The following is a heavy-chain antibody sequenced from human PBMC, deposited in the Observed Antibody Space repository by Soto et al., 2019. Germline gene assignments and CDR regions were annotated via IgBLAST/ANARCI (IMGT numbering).Heavy chain of an antibody. D-gene: IGHD3-3*01. CDR1: GVTFTSSA. J-gene: IGHJ5*02. Sequence: GASVKVSCKASGVTFTSSAVQWVRQARGQRLEWIGWIVVGSGNTNYAQRFQERVTITRDMSTSTAYMELSSLRSEDTAVYYCAYDPPTHGWFAPRGQGTLVPVS. CDR2: IVVGSGNT. V-gene: IGHV1-58*01. CDR3: AYDPPTHGWFAP.